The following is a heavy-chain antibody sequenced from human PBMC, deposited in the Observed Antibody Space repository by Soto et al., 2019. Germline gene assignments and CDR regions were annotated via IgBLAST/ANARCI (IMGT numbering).Heavy chain of an antibody. CDR2: ISSHSSTI. CDR1: GFTFSSYS. J-gene: IGHJ2*01. Sequence: GSVSLSCAASGFTFSSYSMNWVRQAPGKGLEWGSYISSHSSTIYYADSVKGRFTISRDNAKNSLYLQMNSLRAEDTAVYYCARGVAVAGLIYWYFDLWGRGTLVNVSS. D-gene: IGHD6-19*01. CDR3: ARGVAVAGLIYWYFDL. V-gene: IGHV3-48*01.